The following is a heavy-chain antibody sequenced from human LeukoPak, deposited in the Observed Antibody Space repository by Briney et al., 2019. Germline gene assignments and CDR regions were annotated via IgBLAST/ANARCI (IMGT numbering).Heavy chain of an antibody. CDR3: ATFRGAYHGFDN. V-gene: IGHV4-39*02. CDR2: ITSSGNT. D-gene: IGHD3-16*01. J-gene: IGHJ4*02. CDR1: AGAIRSSSQF. Sequence: PSETLSLTCTVSAGAIRSSSQFWGWIRQPTGKGLEYIAVITSSGNTYWHPSRGSRIIMSVKASRDHFSLELSSVTAADTAIYYCATFRGAYHGFDNWGQGTLVTVSS.